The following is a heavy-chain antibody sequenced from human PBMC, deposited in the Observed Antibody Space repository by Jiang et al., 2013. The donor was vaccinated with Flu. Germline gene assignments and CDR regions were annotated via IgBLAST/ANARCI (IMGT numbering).Heavy chain of an antibody. CDR2: INPSGGST. V-gene: IGHV1-46*01. CDR1: GYTFTSYY. CDR3: ARAGYSSGWPKGEAFDI. D-gene: IGHD6-19*01. Sequence: GAEVKKPGASVKVSCKASGYTFTSYYMHWVRQAPGQGLEWMGIINPSGGSTSYAQKFQGRVTMTRNTSISTAYMELSSLRSEDTAVYYCARAGYSSGWPKGEAFDIWGQGTMVTVSS. J-gene: IGHJ3*02.